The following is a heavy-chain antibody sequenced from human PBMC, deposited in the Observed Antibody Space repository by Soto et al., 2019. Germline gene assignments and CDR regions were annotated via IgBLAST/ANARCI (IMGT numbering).Heavy chain of an antibody. CDR3: TRRRGSCPDY. CDR2: IYAGDTDT. J-gene: IGHJ4*02. CDR1: GYSFSSYW. Sequence: EVQLEQSGAEVKKPGESLKISCQGSGYSFSSYWIGWLRQMPGKGLEWMGVIYAGDTDTRYSPSFQGQVTISADKSVSTAYLQWSSLKASDAAMYYCTRRRGSCPDYWGQGTQVTVSS. V-gene: IGHV5-51*01. D-gene: IGHD1-26*01.